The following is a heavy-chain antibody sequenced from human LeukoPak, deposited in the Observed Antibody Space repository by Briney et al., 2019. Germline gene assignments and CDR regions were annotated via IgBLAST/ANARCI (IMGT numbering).Heavy chain of an antibody. J-gene: IGHJ1*01. CDR3: AKDRGYSSSWTSFQH. CDR2: IRYDGSNK. V-gene: IGHV3-30*02. Sequence: GGSLRLSCAASGFTFSSYGMHWVRQAPGKGLEWVAFIRYDGSNKYYADSVKGRFTISRDNSKNTLYLQMNSLRAEDTAVYYCAKDRGYSSSWTSFQHWGQGTLVTVSS. D-gene: IGHD6-13*01. CDR1: GFTFSSYG.